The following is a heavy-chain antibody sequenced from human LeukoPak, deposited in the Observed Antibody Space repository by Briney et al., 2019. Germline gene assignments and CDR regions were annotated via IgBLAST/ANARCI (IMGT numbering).Heavy chain of an antibody. J-gene: IGHJ4*02. CDR2: ISGSGGST. CDR1: RFTFTSYA. Sequence: PGGSLRLSCAASRFTFTSYAMSWVSQAPGKGLEWVSAISGSGGSTNDADSVKGRFTISRANSKSSLYLQMNSLRAEDTAVYYCARDLASYSGFQYYFDYWGQGTLVTVSS. D-gene: IGHD5-12*01. CDR3: ARDLASYSGFQYYFDY. V-gene: IGHV3-23*01.